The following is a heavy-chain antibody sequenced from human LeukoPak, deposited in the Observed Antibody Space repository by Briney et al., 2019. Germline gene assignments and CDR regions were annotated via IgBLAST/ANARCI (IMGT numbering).Heavy chain of an antibody. D-gene: IGHD3-3*01. CDR1: GGTFTSYA. CDR3: ATAFKRYDSWSGSPDHYSHGMAL. V-gene: IGHV1-69*13. CDR2: IIPIIGTA. Sequence: SVKVSCKASGGTFTSYAISWVRQAPGQGLEWMGGIIPIIGTANYAQKFQGRVTITADESTSTAYMELSSLRSEDTAVYYCATAFKRYDSWSGSPDHYSHGMALWGQRPTATAPS. J-gene: IGHJ6*02.